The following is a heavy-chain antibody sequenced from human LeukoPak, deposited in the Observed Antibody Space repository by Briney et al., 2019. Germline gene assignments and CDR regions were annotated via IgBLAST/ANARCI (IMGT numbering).Heavy chain of an antibody. V-gene: IGHV3-23*01. J-gene: IGHJ3*02. CDR2: ISGSGGST. CDR3: ARSRGAGSDAYDI. D-gene: IGHD3-10*01. CDR1: GFTFSSYA. Sequence: GGSLRLSCAASGFTFSSYAMSWVRQAPGKGLEWVSAISGSGGSTYYADSVAGRFTFSRDNAKNSLYLQINSLRAEDTAVYYCARSRGAGSDAYDIWGQGTVVAVSS.